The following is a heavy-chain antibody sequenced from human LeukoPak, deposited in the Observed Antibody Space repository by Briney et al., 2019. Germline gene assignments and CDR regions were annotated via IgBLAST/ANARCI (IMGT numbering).Heavy chain of an antibody. D-gene: IGHD1-14*01. CDR2: IKRDGNEK. CDR1: GFTVSRYW. V-gene: IGHV3-7*01. CDR3: ANAGAYPIITYDS. J-gene: IGHJ5*01. Sequence: PGGSLRLSCAASGFTVSRYWMNWVRQAPGKGLEWVANIKRDGNEKNYVDFVKGRCSISRENAKKSLYLQMDSLRDEYTAVYYGANAGAYPIITYDSWGQGALVTVSS.